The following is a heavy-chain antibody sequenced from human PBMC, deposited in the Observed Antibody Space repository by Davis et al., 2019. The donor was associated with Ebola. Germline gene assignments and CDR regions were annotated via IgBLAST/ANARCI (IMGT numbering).Heavy chain of an antibody. V-gene: IGHV4-59*12. D-gene: IGHD2/OR15-2a*01. J-gene: IGHJ6*03. Sequence: PSEALSLTCTVSGGSISSYYWSWIRQPPGKGLEWIGSIYYSGSTYYNPSLKSRVTISVDTSKNQFSLKLSSVTAADTAVYYCARGPAYAYFYYYYYMDVWGKGTTVTVSS. CDR2: IYYSGST. CDR3: ARGPAYAYFYYYYYMDV. CDR1: GGSISSYY.